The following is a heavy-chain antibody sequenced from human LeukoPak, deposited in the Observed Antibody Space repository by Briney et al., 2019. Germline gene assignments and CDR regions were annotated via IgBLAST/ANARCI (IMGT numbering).Heavy chain of an antibody. J-gene: IGHJ4*02. D-gene: IGHD3-22*01. Sequence: KTSETLSLTCTVSGGSISSSSYYWGWIRQPPGKGLEWIGSIYYSGSTYYNPSLKSRVTISVDTSKNQFSLKLSSVTAADMAVYYCARHRYYYDSSGYYHYFDYWGQGTLVTVSS. CDR3: ARHRYYYDSSGYYHYFDY. V-gene: IGHV4-39*01. CDR2: IYYSGST. CDR1: GGSISSSSYY.